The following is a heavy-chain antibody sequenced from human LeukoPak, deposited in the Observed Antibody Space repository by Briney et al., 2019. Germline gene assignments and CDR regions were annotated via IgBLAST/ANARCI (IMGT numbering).Heavy chain of an antibody. CDR3: ARATLTRRGYSYGHIDY. J-gene: IGHJ4*02. Sequence: PSETLSLTCTVSGGSISSGGYYWSWIRQHPGKGLEWIGYIYYSGSTYYNPSLKSRVTISVDTSKNQLSLKLSSVTAADTAVYYCARATLTRRGYSYGHIDYWGQGTLVTVSS. CDR1: GGSISSGGYY. D-gene: IGHD5-18*01. CDR2: IYYSGST. V-gene: IGHV4-31*03.